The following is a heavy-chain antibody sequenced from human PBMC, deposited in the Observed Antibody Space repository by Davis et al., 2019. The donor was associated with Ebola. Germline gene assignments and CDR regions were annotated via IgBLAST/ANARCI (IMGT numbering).Heavy chain of an antibody. CDR2: IYPGDSDT. J-gene: IGHJ6*02. V-gene: IGHV5-51*01. CDR1: GYSFTSYW. D-gene: IGHD4-23*01. Sequence: GGSLRLSCKGSGYSFTSYWIGWVRQMPGKGLEWMGIIYPGDSDTRYSPSFQGQVTISADKSIGTAYLQWSSLKASDTAMYYCARHLSRVTGGMDVWGQGTTVTVSS. CDR3: ARHLSRVTGGMDV.